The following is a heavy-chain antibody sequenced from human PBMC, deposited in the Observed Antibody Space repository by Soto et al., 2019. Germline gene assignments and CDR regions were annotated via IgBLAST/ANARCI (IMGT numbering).Heavy chain of an antibody. CDR1: GYTFTSYA. CDR3: ARGSGYYYWDDY. Sequence: GASVKVSCKASGYTFTSYAMHWVRQAPGQRLEWMGWINAGNGNTKYSQKFQGRVTITWDTSASTAYMELSSLRSEDTAVYYCARGSGYYYWDDYWGQGTLVTVSS. D-gene: IGHD3-22*01. J-gene: IGHJ4*02. V-gene: IGHV1-3*01. CDR2: INAGNGNT.